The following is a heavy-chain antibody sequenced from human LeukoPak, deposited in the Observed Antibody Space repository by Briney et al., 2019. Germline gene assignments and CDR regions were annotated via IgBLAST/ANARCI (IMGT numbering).Heavy chain of an antibody. D-gene: IGHD3-22*01. J-gene: IGHJ4*02. Sequence: PGGSLRLSCAASGFTFSSYAMHWVRQAPGKGLEWVAVISYDGSNKYYADSVKGRFTISRDNSKNTLYLQMNSLRAEDTAVYYRARDFNGWPYDSSGYFCYWGQGTLVTVSS. V-gene: IGHV3-30-3*01. CDR1: GFTFSSYA. CDR2: ISYDGSNK. CDR3: ARDFNGWPYDSSGYFCY.